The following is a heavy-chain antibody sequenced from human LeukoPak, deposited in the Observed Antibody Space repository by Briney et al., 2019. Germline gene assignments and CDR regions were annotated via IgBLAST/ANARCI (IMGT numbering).Heavy chain of an antibody. CDR1: GGSISSGGYS. CDR3: ARGDSSGWYGGAFDI. D-gene: IGHD6-19*01. CDR2: IYHSGST. Sequence: SETLSLTCAVSGGSISSGGYSWSWIRQPPGKGLEWIGNIYHSGSTYYNPSLKSRVTILVDRSKNQFSLKLSSVTAADTAVYYCARGDSSGWYGGAFDIWGQGTMVTLSS. V-gene: IGHV4-30-2*01. J-gene: IGHJ3*02.